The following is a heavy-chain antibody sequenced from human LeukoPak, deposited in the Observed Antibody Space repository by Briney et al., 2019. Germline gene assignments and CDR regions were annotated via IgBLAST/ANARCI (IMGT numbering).Heavy chain of an antibody. V-gene: IGHV4-59*08. CDR1: GGSISSYY. Sequence: SETLSLTCTVSGGSISSYYWSWIRQPPGKGLEWIGYIYYSGSTNYNPSLRSRVTISVDTSKNQFSLKLCSVTAADTAVYYCARIGAGYSSGWYDYWGQGTLVTVSS. D-gene: IGHD6-19*01. CDR2: IYYSGST. CDR3: ARIGAGYSSGWYDY. J-gene: IGHJ4*02.